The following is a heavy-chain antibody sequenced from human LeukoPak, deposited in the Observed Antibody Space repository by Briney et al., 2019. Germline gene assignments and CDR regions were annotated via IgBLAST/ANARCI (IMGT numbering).Heavy chain of an antibody. Sequence: GGSLRLSCAVSGFNFSSYAMHWVRQAPGKGLEWVAVISYDGSSKYYADSVKGRFTISRDNSKNTLYLQMSSLRAEDTAVYYCARVIRGRGSSSLDYWGQGTLVTVSS. CDR3: ARVIRGRGSSSLDY. D-gene: IGHD6-6*01. CDR2: ISYDGSSK. CDR1: GFNFSSYA. J-gene: IGHJ4*02. V-gene: IGHV3-30-3*01.